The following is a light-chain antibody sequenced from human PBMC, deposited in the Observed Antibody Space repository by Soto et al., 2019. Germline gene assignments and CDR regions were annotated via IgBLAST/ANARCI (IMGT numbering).Light chain of an antibody. CDR2: EGS. J-gene: IGLJ2*01. CDR1: SSDVGSYNL. V-gene: IGLV2-23*01. Sequence: QSVLTQPASVSGSPGQSITISCTGTSSDVGSYNLVSWYQQHPGKAPKLMIYEGSKRPSGVSNRFSGSKSGNTASPTISGLQAEDEADYYCCSYTSSSTLVVFGGGTKLTVL. CDR3: CSYTSSSTLVV.